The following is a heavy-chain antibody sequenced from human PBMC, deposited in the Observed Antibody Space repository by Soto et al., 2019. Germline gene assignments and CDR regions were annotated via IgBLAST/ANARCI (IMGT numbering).Heavy chain of an antibody. J-gene: IGHJ6*02. Sequence: QVQLVQSGAEVKKPGSSVKVSCKASGGTFSSYAISWVRQAPGQGLEWMGGIIPIFGTANYAQKFQGRVTIIADESTSTAYMALSSLRSEDTAVYYCARNPMTTVTTIYYYGMDVWGQGTTVTVSS. CDR2: IIPIFGTA. CDR1: GGTFSSYA. D-gene: IGHD4-17*01. V-gene: IGHV1-69*12. CDR3: ARNPMTTVTTIYYYGMDV.